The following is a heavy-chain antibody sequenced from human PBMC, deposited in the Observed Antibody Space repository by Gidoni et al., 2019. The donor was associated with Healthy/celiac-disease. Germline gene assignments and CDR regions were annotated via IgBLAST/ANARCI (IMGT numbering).Heavy chain of an antibody. CDR3: AKDPRNSISWYGIDY. Sequence: QVQLVESGVVVVQPWRSLRLSCATSVFTFSSYGIHWVRQAPGKGLEWVAVISYEGSNKYYADAVKGRFTISRDNSKNTLYLQMNSLRAEDTAVYYCAKDPRNSISWYGIDYWGQGTLVTVSS. D-gene: IGHD6-13*01. V-gene: IGHV3-30*18. J-gene: IGHJ4*02. CDR1: VFTFSSYG. CDR2: ISYEGSNK.